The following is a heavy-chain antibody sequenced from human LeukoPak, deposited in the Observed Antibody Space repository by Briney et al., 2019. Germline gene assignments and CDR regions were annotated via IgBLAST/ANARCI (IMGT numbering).Heavy chain of an antibody. V-gene: IGHV3-74*01. CDR3: ANHLACGSTSCPPFDY. CDR2: ISSDGSIT. D-gene: IGHD2-2*01. Sequence: GGSLRLSCAASGFTFSTYWMHWVRQAPGEGLVWVSRISSDGSITSYADSVKGRFTISRDNAKNSLYLQMNSLRAEDTAVYYCANHLACGSTSCPPFDYWGQGTLVTVSS. CDR1: GFTFSTYW. J-gene: IGHJ4*02.